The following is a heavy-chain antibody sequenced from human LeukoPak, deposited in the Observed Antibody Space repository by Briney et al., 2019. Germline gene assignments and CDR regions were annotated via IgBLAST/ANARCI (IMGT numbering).Heavy chain of an antibody. V-gene: IGHV3-23*01. J-gene: IGHJ4*02. CDR1: GFTFSSYA. Sequence: PGGSLRLSCAASGFTFSSYAMSWVRQAPGKGLEWVSTISGSGGSTYYAASVKGRFTISRDNSKNMLYLQMNSLRAEDTAVYYCAKMVKAVHFDYWGQGTLVTVSS. D-gene: IGHD5-18*01. CDR3: AKMVKAVHFDY. CDR2: ISGSGGST.